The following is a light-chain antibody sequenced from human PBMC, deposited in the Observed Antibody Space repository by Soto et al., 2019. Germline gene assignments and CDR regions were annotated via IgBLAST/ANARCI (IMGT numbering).Light chain of an antibody. CDR2: NNT. V-gene: IGLV1-40*01. CDR3: QSYDAGLSAWV. J-gene: IGLJ3*02. Sequence: QSALTQPPSVSGAPGQRVTISCTGSSPNIGTGYAAHWYQQLPGTVPKLLIYNNTNRPSGVPDRFSGSKSGTSASLAITGLQAEDEGDYYCQSYDAGLSAWVFGGGTKLTVL. CDR1: SPNIGTGYA.